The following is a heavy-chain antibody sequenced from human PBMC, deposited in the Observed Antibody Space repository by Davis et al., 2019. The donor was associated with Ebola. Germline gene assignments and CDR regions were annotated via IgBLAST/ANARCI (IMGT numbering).Heavy chain of an antibody. CDR1: GFIFSTYV. D-gene: IGHD2/OR15-2a*01. Sequence: GESLKISCSASGFIFSTYVMSWVRQAPGKGLEWVSTYGTSADTYYEDSVKGRFTISRDNSKNTLYLQMNGLRVEDTAIYYCAKDNRNIWSEVWGQGTMVTVSS. CDR3: AKDNRNIWSEV. J-gene: IGHJ3*01. CDR2: GTSADT. V-gene: IGHV3-23*01.